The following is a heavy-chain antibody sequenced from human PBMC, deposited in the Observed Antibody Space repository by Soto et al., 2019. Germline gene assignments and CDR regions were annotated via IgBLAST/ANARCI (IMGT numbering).Heavy chain of an antibody. CDR3: ASHPEGNGPPAPNWFDP. Sequence: SEPLSLTCTVPGGSISSSSYYWGWIRQPPGQGLEWIGSIYYSGSTYYNPSLKSRVTISVDTSKNQFSLKLSSVTAADTAVYSCASHPEGNGPPAPNWFDPWGQGTLVTVSS. J-gene: IGHJ5*02. CDR1: GGSISSSSYY. CDR2: IYYSGST. V-gene: IGHV4-39*01. D-gene: IGHD2-8*01.